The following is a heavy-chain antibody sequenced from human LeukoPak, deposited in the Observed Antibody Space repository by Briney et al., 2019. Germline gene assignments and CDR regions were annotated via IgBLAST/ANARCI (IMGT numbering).Heavy chain of an antibody. V-gene: IGHV3-30*04. D-gene: IGHD3-10*01. Sequence: GGSLRLSCAAPGFTFSSSAMYWVRQAPGKGLEWVAAISYDGSNKYYADSVKGRFTLSRDKSKKTLYMQMKSLRDQDTAVYNFAKDPLNSGWFENPKGWGQETLDTVSS. CDR1: GFTFSSSA. CDR3: AKDPLNSGWFENPKG. CDR2: ISYDGSNK. J-gene: IGHJ4*02.